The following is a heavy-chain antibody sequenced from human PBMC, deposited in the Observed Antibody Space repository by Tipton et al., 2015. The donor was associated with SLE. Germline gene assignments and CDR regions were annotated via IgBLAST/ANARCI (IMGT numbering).Heavy chain of an antibody. D-gene: IGHD2-2*01. V-gene: IGHV4-31*03. J-gene: IGHJ4*02. Sequence: TLSLTCIVSGGSISSGAYLWSWIRQHPGKGLEWIGYIYYSGRTYYNPSLKSRISISVDTSKNQFSLKVSSMTAADTAVYYCAGGRYFNYQGIVVEPAALYTERRFDHWGQGTLVTVSS. CDR1: GGSISSGAYL. CDR2: IYYSGRT. CDR3: AGGRYFNYQGIVVEPAALYTERRFDH.